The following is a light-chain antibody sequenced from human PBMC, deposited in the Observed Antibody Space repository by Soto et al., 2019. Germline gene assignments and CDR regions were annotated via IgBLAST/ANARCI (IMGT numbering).Light chain of an antibody. J-gene: IGLJ7*01. CDR2: VGTGGIVG. CDR3: GADHGSGSNFVYV. V-gene: IGLV9-49*01. CDR1: SGYSNYN. Sequence: LVLTQPPSASASLGASVTLTCTLSSGYSNYNVDWYQQRPGKGPRFVMLVGTGGIVGSKGDGIPDRFSVLGSGLNRYLTIKNIQEEDESDYHCGADHGSGSNFVYVFGGGTQLTVL.